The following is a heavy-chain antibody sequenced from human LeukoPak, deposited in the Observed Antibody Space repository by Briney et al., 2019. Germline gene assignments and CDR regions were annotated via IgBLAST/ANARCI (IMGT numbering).Heavy chain of an antibody. CDR2: MNPNSGNT. CDR3: ARGALKSYYDYVWGSYRHRFDY. Sequence: ASVKVSCKASGYTFTSYDINWVRQATGQGLEWMGWMNPNSGNTGYAQKLQGRVTMTRNTSISTAYMEPSSLRSEDTAVYYCARGALKSYYDYVWGSYRHRFDYWGQGTLVTVSS. CDR1: GYTFTSYD. V-gene: IGHV1-8*01. J-gene: IGHJ4*02. D-gene: IGHD3-16*02.